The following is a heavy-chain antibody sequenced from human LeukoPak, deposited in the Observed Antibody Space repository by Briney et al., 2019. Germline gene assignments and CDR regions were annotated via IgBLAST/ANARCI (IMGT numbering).Heavy chain of an antibody. CDR1: GGTFSSNT. J-gene: IGHJ3*02. V-gene: IGHV1-69*02. CDR3: ALGLVVAADDAFDI. Sequence: EASVKVSCKASGGTFSSNTISWVRQAPGQGLEWMGRIIPILGIANYAQKFQGRVTITADKSTSTAYMELSSLRSEDTAVYYCALGLVVAADDAFDIWGQGTMVTVSS. D-gene: IGHD2-15*01. CDR2: IIPILGIA.